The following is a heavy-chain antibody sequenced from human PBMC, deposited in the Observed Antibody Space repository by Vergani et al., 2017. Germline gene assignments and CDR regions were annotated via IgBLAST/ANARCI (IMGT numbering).Heavy chain of an antibody. CDR1: GPSINNDFYY. CDR2: IYVSVIT. J-gene: IGHJ3*01. D-gene: IGHD4-23*01. V-gene: IGHV4-61*02. CDR3: ARDNKQLRPRAFDL. Sequence: QVQLQESGPGLVKPSQTLSLTCTVSGPSINNDFYYWHWIRQPDGKGLEWLGRIYVSVITDYNSSLQSLVSMLVETSKNQFSLTLTSVTAADTAVYYCARDNKQLRPRAFDLWVQGTMVTVSS.